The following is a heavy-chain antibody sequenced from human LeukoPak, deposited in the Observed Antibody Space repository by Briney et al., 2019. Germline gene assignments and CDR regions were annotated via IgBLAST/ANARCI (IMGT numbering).Heavy chain of an antibody. CDR3: AKGIAATWRYLDS. CDR1: GFTFSSYA. Sequence: GGSLRLSCAASGFTFSSYAMHWVRQAPGKGLEWVAVMSKDGNNEYYADSVKGRFTISRDNSKNTLYLQMNSLRAEDTAVYYCAKGIAATWRYLDSWGQGTLVTVSS. D-gene: IGHD6-13*01. J-gene: IGHJ4*02. CDR2: MSKDGNNE. V-gene: IGHV3-30*04.